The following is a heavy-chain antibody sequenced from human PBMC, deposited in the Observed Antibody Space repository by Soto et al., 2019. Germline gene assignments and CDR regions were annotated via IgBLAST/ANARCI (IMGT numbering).Heavy chain of an antibody. Sequence: EASVKVSCKASGGTLKNSAISWVRQAPGQGLEWMGGIIPVFGPALYTQKFQGRVTITADESTNTAFLDVSSLRSEDTAVYYCGRGGSWAKVDSWGPGTLVTVSS. D-gene: IGHD6-13*01. CDR2: IIPVFGPA. CDR1: GGTLKNSA. V-gene: IGHV1-69*13. J-gene: IGHJ4*02. CDR3: GRGGSWAKVDS.